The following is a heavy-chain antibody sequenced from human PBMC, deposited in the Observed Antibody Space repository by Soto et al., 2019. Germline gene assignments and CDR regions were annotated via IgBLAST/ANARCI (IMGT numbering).Heavy chain of an antibody. Sequence: PGGSLRLSCAASGFTFSSYWMSWVRQAPGKGLEWVANIKQDGSEKYYVDSVKGRFTISRDNAKNSLYLQMNSLRAKDTAVYYCARDFALPPDYYYYGMDVWGQGTTVTVSS. CDR1: GFTFSSYW. J-gene: IGHJ6*02. CDR3: ARDFALPPDYYYYGMDV. CDR2: IKQDGSEK. V-gene: IGHV3-7*03.